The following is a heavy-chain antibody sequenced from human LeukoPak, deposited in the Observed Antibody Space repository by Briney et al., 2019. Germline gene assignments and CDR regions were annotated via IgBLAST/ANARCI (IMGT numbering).Heavy chain of an antibody. CDR2: IIPIFGTA. CDR1: GGTFSSYA. V-gene: IGHV1-69*05. CDR3: ARSDTLPEHVLRFYDMDV. Sequence: SVKVSCKASGGTFSSYAISWVRQAPGQGLEWMGGIIPIFGTANYAQKFLGRVTITTDESTSTAYMELSSLRSEDTAVYYCARSDTLPEHVLRFYDMDVWGKGTTVTVSS. J-gene: IGHJ6*03. D-gene: IGHD3-3*01.